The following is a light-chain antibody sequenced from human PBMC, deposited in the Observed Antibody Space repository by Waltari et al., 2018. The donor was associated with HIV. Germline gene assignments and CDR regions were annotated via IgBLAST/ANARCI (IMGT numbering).Light chain of an antibody. J-gene: IGLJ2*01. CDR3: AAWDDSRVV. V-gene: IGLV1-47*01. CDR2: RNN. Sequence: QSVLTPPPSASGTPGQRVTISCSGSSSNIGSKSGYWFQQLPGTATNLLMYRNNHRPSVVPDRFSGYKSGTSASLAISGLRAEDEADYYCAAWDDSRVVFGGGTKLTVL. CDR1: SSNIGSKS.